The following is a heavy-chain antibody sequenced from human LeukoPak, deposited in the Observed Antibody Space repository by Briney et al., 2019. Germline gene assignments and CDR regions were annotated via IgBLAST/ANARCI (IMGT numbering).Heavy chain of an antibody. CDR1: GFVFSKNG. J-gene: IGHJ4*02. V-gene: IGHV3-30*02. CDR3: AKDRRIVGASDY. D-gene: IGHD1-26*01. CDR2: IRHDESNK. Sequence: GGSLRLSCATSGFVFSKNGMHWVRQAPGKGLEWVAFIRHDESNKYYADSVKGRFTISRDNSKNTLYLQMNSLRAEDTAVYYCAKDRRIVGASDYWGQGTLVTVSS.